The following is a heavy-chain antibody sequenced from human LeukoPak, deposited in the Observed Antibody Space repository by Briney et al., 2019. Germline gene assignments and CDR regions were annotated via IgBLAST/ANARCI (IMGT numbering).Heavy chain of an antibody. CDR1: GGTFSSYA. CDR3: ARGLYYDSSGKYYFDY. D-gene: IGHD3-22*01. Sequence: SVKVSCKASGGTFSSYAISWVRQAPGQGLEWMGGIIPNFGTANYAQKFQGRVTITADESTSTAYMELSSLRSEDTAVYYCARGLYYDSSGKYYFDYWGQGTLVTVSS. V-gene: IGHV1-69*13. J-gene: IGHJ4*02. CDR2: IIPNFGTA.